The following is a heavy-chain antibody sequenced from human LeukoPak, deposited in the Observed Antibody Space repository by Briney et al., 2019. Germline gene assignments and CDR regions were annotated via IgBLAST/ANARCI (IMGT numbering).Heavy chain of an antibody. CDR1: GFTFSSYE. D-gene: IGHD3-9*01. J-gene: IGHJ4*02. V-gene: IGHV3-48*03. CDR2: ISSSGSTI. Sequence: GGSLRLSCAASGFTFSSYEMNWVRQAPGKGLEWVSYISSSGSTIYYADSVKGRFTISRDNSKNTLYLQMNSLRAEDTAVYYCAKPLRYFDYWGQGTLVTVSS. CDR3: AKPLRYFDY.